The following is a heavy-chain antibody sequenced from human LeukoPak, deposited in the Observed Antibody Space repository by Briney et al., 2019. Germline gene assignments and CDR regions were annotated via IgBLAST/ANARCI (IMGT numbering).Heavy chain of an antibody. CDR2: IYTSGST. D-gene: IGHD2-2*02. CDR3: AVPAAIAGIYYYGMDV. Sequence: PSETLSLTCTVSGGSISSYYWSWIRQPAGKGREWIGCIYTSGSTNYNPSLKSRVTMSVDTSKNQFSLKLSSVTAADTAVYYCAVPAAIAGIYYYGMDVWGQGTTVTVSS. V-gene: IGHV4-4*07. CDR1: GGSISSYY. J-gene: IGHJ6*02.